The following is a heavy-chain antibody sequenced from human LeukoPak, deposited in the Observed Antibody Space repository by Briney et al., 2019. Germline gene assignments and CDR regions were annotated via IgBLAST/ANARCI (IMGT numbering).Heavy chain of an antibody. J-gene: IGHJ4*02. Sequence: GESLKISCKGSGYSFATYWIGWVRQMPGKGLEWMGIIYPGDSDTRYSPSFQGQVTISADKSISTDFLQWSGVKASDTAMYYCARRGYCGGDCYSDYLVQGTLVAVSS. CDR1: GYSFATYW. D-gene: IGHD2-21*01. CDR2: IYPGDSDT. CDR3: ARRGYCGGDCYSDY. V-gene: IGHV5-51*01.